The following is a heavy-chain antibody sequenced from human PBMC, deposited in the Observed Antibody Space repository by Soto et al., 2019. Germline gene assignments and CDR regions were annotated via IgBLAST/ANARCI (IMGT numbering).Heavy chain of an antibody. CDR3: ARDGSSSGYYYGSSGYFGY. CDR1: GYTFTSYY. Sequence: ASVKVSCQASGYTFTSYYMHWVRQAPGHGLECMGIINPSGGSTSYAQKFQGRVTMTRDTSTSTVYMELSSLRSEDTAVYYCARDGSSSGYYYGSSGYFGYWGQGTLVTVSS. CDR2: INPSGGST. V-gene: IGHV1-46*01. D-gene: IGHD3-22*01. J-gene: IGHJ4*02.